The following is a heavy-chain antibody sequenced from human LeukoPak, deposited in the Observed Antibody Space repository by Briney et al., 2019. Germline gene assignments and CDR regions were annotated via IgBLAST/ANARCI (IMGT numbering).Heavy chain of an antibody. J-gene: IGHJ5*02. V-gene: IGHV3-7*04. D-gene: IGHD3-16*01. CDR1: GFTFSNFW. CDR2: IKQDGSEK. Sequence: SGGSLRLSCAASGFTFSNFWMTWVRQVPRKGLEWVANIKQDGSEKYYLDSVKGRFTISRDNAENSLYLQMNSLRAEDTAVYYCTRARGSDTWGQGTQVTVAS. CDR3: TRARGSDT.